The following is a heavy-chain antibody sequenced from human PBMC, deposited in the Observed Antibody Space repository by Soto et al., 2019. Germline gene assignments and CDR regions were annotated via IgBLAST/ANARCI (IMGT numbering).Heavy chain of an antibody. D-gene: IGHD3-22*01. V-gene: IGHV3-66*01. CDR3: AMTKYDSSGYYFGY. CDR2: IYSGGST. CDR1: GFTVSSNY. Sequence: EVQLVESGGGLVQPGGSLRLSCAASGFTVSSNYMSWVRQAPGKGLEWVSVIYSGGSTYYGDSVKGRFSSSRDNSKNTLYLQMNSLRAEDTAVYYCAMTKYDSSGYYFGYWGQGTLVTVSS. J-gene: IGHJ4*02.